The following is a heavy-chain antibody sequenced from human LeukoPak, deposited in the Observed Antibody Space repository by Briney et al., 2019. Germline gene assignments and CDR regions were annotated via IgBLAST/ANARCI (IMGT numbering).Heavy chain of an antibody. V-gene: IGHV1-24*01. J-gene: IGHJ4*02. D-gene: IGHD1-26*01. Sequence: EGSVKVSCKVSGYTLTELSMHWVRQAPGKGLEWMGGFDPEDGETIYAQKFQGRVTMTEDTSTDRAYMELSSLRSEDTAVYYCATEIIVGATGLDYWGQGTLVTVSS. CDR1: GYTLTELS. CDR3: ATEIIVGATGLDY. CDR2: FDPEDGET.